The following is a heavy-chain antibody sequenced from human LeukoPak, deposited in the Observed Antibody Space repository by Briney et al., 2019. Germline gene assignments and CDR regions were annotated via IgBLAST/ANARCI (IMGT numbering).Heavy chain of an antibody. V-gene: IGHV3-7*01. J-gene: IGHJ5*02. CDR1: GFTFSSYW. CDR3: ARESLPYYDFWSGYRGGWFDP. CDR2: IKQDGSEK. Sequence: GGSLRLSCAASGFTFSSYWMSWVRQAPGKGLKWVANIKQDGSEKYYVDSVKGRLTISRDNAKNSLYLQMNSLRAEDTAVYYCARESLPYYDFWSGYRGGWFDPWGQGTLVTVSS. D-gene: IGHD3-3*01.